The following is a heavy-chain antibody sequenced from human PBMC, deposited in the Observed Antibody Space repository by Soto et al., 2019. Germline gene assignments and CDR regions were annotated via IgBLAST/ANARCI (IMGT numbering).Heavy chain of an antibody. J-gene: IGHJ6*02. D-gene: IGHD2-21*02. Sequence: SETLSLTCTVSGGSISSYYWSWIRQPPGKGLEWIGYIYHSGTTNYNPSLKSRVTISLDTSKNHFSLKLSSVTDADTAAYYCARADRTLVTSYSLDVWGQGTTVTVSS. V-gene: IGHV4-59*12. CDR3: ARADRTLVTSYSLDV. CDR2: IYHSGTT. CDR1: GGSISSYY.